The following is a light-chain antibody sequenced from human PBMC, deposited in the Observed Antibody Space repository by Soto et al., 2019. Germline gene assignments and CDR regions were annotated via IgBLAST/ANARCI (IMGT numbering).Light chain of an antibody. CDR3: QQYDKWPLYT. CDR2: GAS. Sequence: EIVLTQSPGTLSLSPGERATLSCRASQSVSSSYLAWYQQKPGQAPRLLIYGASSRATGIPDRFSGSGSGTDFTLTISRLEPEDFAVYYCQQYDKWPLYTFGQGTKLEI. J-gene: IGKJ2*01. CDR1: QSVSSSY. V-gene: IGKV3-20*01.